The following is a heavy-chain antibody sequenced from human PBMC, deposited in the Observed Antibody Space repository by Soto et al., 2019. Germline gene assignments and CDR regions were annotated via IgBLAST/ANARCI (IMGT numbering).Heavy chain of an antibody. Sequence: EVQLVESGGGLVKPGGSLRLSCAASGFTFSSYSMNWVRQAPGKGLEWVSSISSSSSYIYYADSVKGRFTISRDNAKNSLYLQMNSLRAEDTAVYYCARLRAGYYDSSGYDDWGQGTLVTVSS. V-gene: IGHV3-21*01. CDR3: ARLRAGYYDSSGYDD. CDR2: ISSSSSYI. D-gene: IGHD3-22*01. CDR1: GFTFSSYS. J-gene: IGHJ4*02.